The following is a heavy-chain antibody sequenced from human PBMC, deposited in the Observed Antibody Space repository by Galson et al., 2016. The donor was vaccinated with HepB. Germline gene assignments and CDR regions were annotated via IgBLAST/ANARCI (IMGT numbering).Heavy chain of an antibody. Sequence: SVKVSCKASGYTFTSYYLHWVRQAPGQGLEWMGIINPSDGSTSYAQKFQGRITMTRDTSTSTVYMELSSLRSEDTAVYYCANIDRGGAFSFDYWGQGTLVTVSS. J-gene: IGHJ4*02. V-gene: IGHV1-46*01. CDR1: GYTFTSYY. CDR3: ANIDRGGAFSFDY. CDR2: INPSDGST. D-gene: IGHD2-15*01.